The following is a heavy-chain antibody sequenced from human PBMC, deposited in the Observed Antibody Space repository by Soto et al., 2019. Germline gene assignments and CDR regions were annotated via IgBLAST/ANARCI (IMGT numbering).Heavy chain of an antibody. V-gene: IGHV4-59*08. CDR2: IYSSGNT. Sequence: SETLSLTCTVSGGSISGYYWTWIRQPPGKGLEWIGYIYSSGNTNYNPSLQSRVTISVHTSKNQFSLKLSSVTAADTAVYYCATYGESDMKYNWFDPWGQGTLVTVSS. J-gene: IGHJ5*02. CDR3: ATYGESDMKYNWFDP. D-gene: IGHD4-17*01. CDR1: GGSISGYY.